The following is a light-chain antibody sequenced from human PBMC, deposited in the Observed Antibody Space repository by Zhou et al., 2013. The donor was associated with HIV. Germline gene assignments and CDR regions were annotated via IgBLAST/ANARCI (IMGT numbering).Light chain of an antibody. Sequence: DIQLTQSPSSLSASVGDTVTITCRASENIDTYLHWYQQMPGEAPKLLIYTASTLQSGVPSRFSGSGSGTRFTLSINGLQREDFATYYCQQGHSTPRTFGPGDQTGDQ. CDR3: QQGHSTPRT. V-gene: IGKV1-39*01. CDR1: ENIDTY. CDR2: TAS. J-gene: IGKJ2*02.